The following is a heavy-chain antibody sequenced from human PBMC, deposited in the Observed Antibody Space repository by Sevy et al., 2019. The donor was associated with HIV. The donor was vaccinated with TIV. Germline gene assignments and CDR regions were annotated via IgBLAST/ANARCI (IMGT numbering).Heavy chain of an antibody. D-gene: IGHD6-13*01. Sequence: SETLSLTCTVSGGSMSSSSYYWGWIRQPPGKGLDWIGSIHYSGSTNYNPSLKSRVTISVDTSKNQFFLRLSSVTAADTAVYYCARYIAAVGNNWFDPWGQGTLVTVSS. V-gene: IGHV4-39*01. CDR3: ARYIAAVGNNWFDP. J-gene: IGHJ5*02. CDR1: GGSMSSSSYY. CDR2: IHYSGST.